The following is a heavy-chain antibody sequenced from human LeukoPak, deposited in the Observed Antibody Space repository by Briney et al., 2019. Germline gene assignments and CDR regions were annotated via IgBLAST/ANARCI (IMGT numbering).Heavy chain of an antibody. Sequence: PSETLSLTCTVSDGSISIYYWNWIRQPPGKGLEWIGYIYNSGSSTIYNPSLQSRVTISVDMSKNHFSLRLSSVTAADTAVYFCVRDRELTYWGQGILVTVSS. CDR3: VRDRELTY. D-gene: IGHD3-10*01. J-gene: IGHJ4*02. CDR2: IYNSGSST. V-gene: IGHV4-59*01. CDR1: DGSISIYY.